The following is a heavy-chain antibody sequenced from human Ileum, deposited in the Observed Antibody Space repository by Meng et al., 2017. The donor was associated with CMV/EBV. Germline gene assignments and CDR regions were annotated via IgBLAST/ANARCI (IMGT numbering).Heavy chain of an antibody. J-gene: IGHJ4*02. Sequence: LKPSYLLSLVFPVHYRAFSDYSFTFIRQSPGKVLDLIGEINTRGTPNSTPSLKSRVTISIDTSRNQFSLKLTSMTAADTAVYYWARASPQRRFLSYWGQGTLVTVS. V-gene: IGHV4-34*01. CDR1: YRAFSDYS. D-gene: IGHD3-3*01. CDR2: INTRGTP. CDR3: ARASPQRRFLSY.